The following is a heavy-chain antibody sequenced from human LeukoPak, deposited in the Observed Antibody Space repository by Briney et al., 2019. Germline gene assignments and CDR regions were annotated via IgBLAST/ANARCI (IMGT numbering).Heavy chain of an antibody. D-gene: IGHD1-26*01. CDR1: GFTFSSYA. CDR2: IGDSGRST. Sequence: PGGSLRLSCAASGFTFSSYAMTWVRQAPGKGLEWVSAIGDSGRSTYYADSVKGRFTISRDISKSTLYLQMNSLRAEDTALYYCAKGQKWELPLDFWGQGTLVTVSS. V-gene: IGHV3-23*01. CDR3: AKGQKWELPLDF. J-gene: IGHJ4*02.